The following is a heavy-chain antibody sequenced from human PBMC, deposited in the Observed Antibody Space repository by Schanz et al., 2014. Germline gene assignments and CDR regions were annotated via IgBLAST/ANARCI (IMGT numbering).Heavy chain of an antibody. Sequence: QVQLQESGPGLVKPSETLSLTCTVSGGSISSYYWSWIRQPPGKGLEWIGQRDSSGSTKYNPSLKSRVTISGDTSKNQISLRLRSVTEADTAVYYCARDGLGASYWGQGTLVTVSA. CDR1: GGSISSYY. V-gene: IGHV4-59*01. J-gene: IGHJ4*02. CDR2: RDSSGST. CDR3: ARDGLGASY.